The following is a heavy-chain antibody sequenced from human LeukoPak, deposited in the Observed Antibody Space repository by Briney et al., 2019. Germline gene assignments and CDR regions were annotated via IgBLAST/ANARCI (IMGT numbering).Heavy chain of an antibody. Sequence: GGSLRLSCAASGFTFSSYAMSWVRQAPGKGLEWVSAISGSGGSTYYADSVKGRFTISRDNSKNTLYLQMNSLGAEDTAVYYCAKDAKDGIDVSWGSYYYDSSGGDDYWGQGTLVTVSS. D-gene: IGHD3-22*01. V-gene: IGHV3-23*01. CDR2: ISGSGGST. CDR3: AKDAKDGIDVSWGSYYYDSSGGDDY. J-gene: IGHJ4*02. CDR1: GFTFSSYA.